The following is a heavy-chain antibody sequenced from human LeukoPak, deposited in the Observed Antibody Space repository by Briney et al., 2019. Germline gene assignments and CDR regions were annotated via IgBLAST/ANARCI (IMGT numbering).Heavy chain of an antibody. CDR2: IIPILGIA. D-gene: IGHD2/OR15-2a*01. CDR1: GGTFSSYA. CDR3: ARAFPLGVPV. J-gene: IGHJ4*02. V-gene: IGHV1-69*04. Sequence: GASVKVSCKASGGTFSSYAISWGRQAPGQGLEWMGRIIPILGIANYAQKFQGRVTITADKSTSTAYMELSSLRSEDTAVYYCARAFPLGVPVWGQGTLVTVSS.